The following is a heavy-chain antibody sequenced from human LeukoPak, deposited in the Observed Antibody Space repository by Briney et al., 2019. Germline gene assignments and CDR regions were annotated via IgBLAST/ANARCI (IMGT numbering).Heavy chain of an antibody. CDR1: GGTFSSYA. J-gene: IGHJ6*02. CDR3: ARDSMGVYGMDV. CDR2: IIPILGIA. V-gene: IGHV1-69*04. D-gene: IGHD2-2*01. Sequence: SVKVSCKASGGTFSSYAISWVRPAPGQGLEWMGRIIPILGIANYAQKFQGRVTITADKSTSTAYMELSSLRSEDAAVYYCARDSMGVYGMDVWGQGTTVTVSS.